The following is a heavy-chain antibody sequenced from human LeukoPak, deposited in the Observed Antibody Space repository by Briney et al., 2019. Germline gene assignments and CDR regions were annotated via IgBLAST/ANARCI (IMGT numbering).Heavy chain of an antibody. V-gene: IGHV4-39*01. J-gene: IGHJ4*02. Sequence: KTSETLSLTCTVSGGSISSSSYCWGWIRQPPGKGLEWIGSIYYSGSTYYNPSLKSRVTISVDTSKNQFSLKLSSVTAADTAVYYCASPGGGPTDYWGQGTLVTVSS. D-gene: IGHD3-16*01. CDR3: ASPGGGPTDY. CDR2: IYYSGST. CDR1: GGSISSSSYC.